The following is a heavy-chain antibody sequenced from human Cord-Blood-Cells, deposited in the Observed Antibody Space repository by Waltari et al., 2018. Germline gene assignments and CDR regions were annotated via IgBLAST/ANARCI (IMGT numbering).Heavy chain of an antibody. D-gene: IGHD6-13*01. CDR2: IYYSGST. J-gene: IGHJ4*02. Sequence: QLQLQESGTGLVKPSETLSLTCTVSGGSISSSSYYWGWIRQPPGKGLEWIGSIYYSGSTYYNPSLKSRVTISVDTSKNQFSLKLSSVTAADTAVYYCATTTRYSSSWSDYWGQGTLVTVSS. V-gene: IGHV4-39*01. CDR3: ATTTRYSSSWSDY. CDR1: GGSISSSSYY.